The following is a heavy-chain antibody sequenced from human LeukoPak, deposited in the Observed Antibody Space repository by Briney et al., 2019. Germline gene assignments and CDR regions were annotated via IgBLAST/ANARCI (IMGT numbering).Heavy chain of an antibody. D-gene: IGHD4-17*01. CDR1: GFTFSNYA. J-gene: IGHJ3*02. Sequence: GGSLRLSCAASGFTFSNYAMGWVRQAPGKGLEWVSAISGSGGSTYYADSVKGRFTISRDNSKNTLYLQMNSLRAEDTAVYYCAKGSAVTPNYDAFDIWGQGTMVTVSS. CDR3: AKGSAVTPNYDAFDI. CDR2: ISGSGGST. V-gene: IGHV3-23*01.